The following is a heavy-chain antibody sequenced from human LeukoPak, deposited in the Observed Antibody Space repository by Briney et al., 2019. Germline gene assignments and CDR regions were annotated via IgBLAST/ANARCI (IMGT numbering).Heavy chain of an antibody. CDR3: ARESQNRYYYDRSGYYYGAMDY. D-gene: IGHD3-22*01. Sequence: RASVKVSCKASGYTFTSYGISWVRQAPGQGLEWMGGISGYNGHTNYAEKFQGRVTMTTDTSTSTAYMGLRSLRSDDTAVFYCARESQNRYYYDRSGYYYGAMDYWGQGSLVTVSS. CDR2: ISGYNGHT. CDR1: GYTFTSYG. V-gene: IGHV1-18*01. J-gene: IGHJ4*02.